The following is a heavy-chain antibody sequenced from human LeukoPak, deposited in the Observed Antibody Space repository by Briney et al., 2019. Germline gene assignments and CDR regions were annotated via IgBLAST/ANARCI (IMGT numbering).Heavy chain of an antibody. V-gene: IGHV3-73*01. CDR3: TRLRYRDYVKYYMDV. J-gene: IGHJ6*03. CDR2: IRGKEDNYAT. CDR1: GFIFSGSN. D-gene: IGHD5-12*01. Sequence: GGSLRLSCAASGFIFSGSNIHWVRQASGKGLEWVGRIRGKEDNYATAYGESVRGRFTISRDDSKNTAYLEMNSLKTEDTAIYYCTRLRYRDYVKYYMDVWGKGTTVTISS.